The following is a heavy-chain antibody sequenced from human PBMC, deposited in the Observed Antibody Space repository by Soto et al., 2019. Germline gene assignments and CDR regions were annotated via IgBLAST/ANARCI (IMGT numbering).Heavy chain of an antibody. V-gene: IGHV4-30-4*01. CDR3: ARVVVGHSFDL. D-gene: IGHD2-15*01. CDR2: IYYSGST. J-gene: IGHJ2*01. Sequence: QVQLQESGPGLVKPSQTLSLTCTVSGGSISSGDYFWNWIRQPPGEGLEWIGYIYYSGSTYFSPSLKSRIPRAVDLPRHQFSLQLSSVTAADTAIYYCARVVVGHSFDLWGRGTLVTVSS. CDR1: GGSISSGDYF.